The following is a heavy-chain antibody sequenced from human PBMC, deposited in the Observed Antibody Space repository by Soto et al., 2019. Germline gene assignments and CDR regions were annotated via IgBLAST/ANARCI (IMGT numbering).Heavy chain of an antibody. Sequence: SETLSLTCTVSGGSISSYYWSWIRQPPGKGLEWIGYIYYSGSTNYNPSLKSRVTISVDTSKDQFSLKLSSVTAADTAVYYCARAYGGYADYWGQGALVT. V-gene: IGHV4-59*01. CDR1: GGSISSYY. J-gene: IGHJ4*02. CDR2: IYYSGST. D-gene: IGHD5-12*01. CDR3: ARAYGGYADY.